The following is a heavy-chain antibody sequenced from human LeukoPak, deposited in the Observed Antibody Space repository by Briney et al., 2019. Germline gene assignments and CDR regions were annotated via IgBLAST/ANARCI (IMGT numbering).Heavy chain of an antibody. CDR1: GFTFSSHV. D-gene: IGHD3-22*01. Sequence: GGSLRLSCAASGFTFSSHVMHWVRQAPGKGLEWVAVISHDGSYKYYPDSVKGRFTISRDNSKNMLYLQMNNLRAEDTAVYYCARDLSSGYSTFDYWGQGTLVTVSS. CDR3: ARDLSSGYSTFDY. V-gene: IGHV3-30*01. J-gene: IGHJ4*02. CDR2: ISHDGSYK.